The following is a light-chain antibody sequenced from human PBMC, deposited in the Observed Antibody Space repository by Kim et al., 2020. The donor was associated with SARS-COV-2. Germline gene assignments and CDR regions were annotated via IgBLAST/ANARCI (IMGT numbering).Light chain of an antibody. Sequence: RVTISCTGSSSNIGAGYDVHWYQQLPGTAPKLLIYGHTNRPSGVPDRFSGSKSGTSDSLAITGLQAEDEADYYCQSYDSSLSGWVFGGGTQLTVL. CDR2: GHT. CDR1: SSNIGAGYD. CDR3: QSYDSSLSGWV. J-gene: IGLJ3*02. V-gene: IGLV1-40*01.